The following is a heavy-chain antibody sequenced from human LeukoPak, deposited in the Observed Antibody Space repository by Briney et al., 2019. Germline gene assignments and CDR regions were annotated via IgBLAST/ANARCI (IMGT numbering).Heavy chain of an antibody. CDR3: ARVDIVATLGSNDY. J-gene: IGHJ4*02. CDR1: GFTFSSYE. V-gene: IGHV3-48*03. Sequence: GGSLRLSCAASGFTFSSYEMNWVRQAPGKGLEWVSYISSSGSTIYYADSVKGRFTISRDNAKNSLYLQMNSLRAEDTAVYYCARVDIVATLGSNDYWGQGTLVTVSS. D-gene: IGHD5-12*01. CDR2: ISSSGSTI.